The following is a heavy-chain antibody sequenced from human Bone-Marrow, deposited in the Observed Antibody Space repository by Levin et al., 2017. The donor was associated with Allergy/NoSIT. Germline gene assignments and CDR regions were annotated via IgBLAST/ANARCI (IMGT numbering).Heavy chain of an antibody. CDR3: AKNGGAKDSPYISYFDD. CDR2: ITYDGSTK. Sequence: PGGSLRLSCAASGFSFSNYGIHWVRQAPGEGLDWVAFITYDGSTKDYADSVKGRFTISRDNSKNTLYLQMNSLKAEDTAVYYCAKNGGAKDSPYISYFDDWGPGTLVTVSS. J-gene: IGHJ4*02. D-gene: IGHD3-22*01. CDR1: GFSFSNYG. V-gene: IGHV3-30*18.